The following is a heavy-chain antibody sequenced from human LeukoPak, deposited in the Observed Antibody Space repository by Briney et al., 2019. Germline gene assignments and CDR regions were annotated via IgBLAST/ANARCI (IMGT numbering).Heavy chain of an antibody. CDR3: ARDPAAGTYYFDY. CDR1: GFTFSSYS. V-gene: IGHV3-21*01. Sequence: PGGSLRLSCAASGFTFSSYSMNWVRQAPGKGLEWVSSISSSSYIYYADSVKGRFTISRDNAKNSLYLQMNSLRAEDTAVYYCARDPAAGTYYFDYWGQGTLVTVSS. J-gene: IGHJ4*02. CDR2: ISSSSYI. D-gene: IGHD6-13*01.